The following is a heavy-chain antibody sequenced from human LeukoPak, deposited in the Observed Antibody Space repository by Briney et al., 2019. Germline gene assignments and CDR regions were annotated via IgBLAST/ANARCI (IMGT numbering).Heavy chain of an antibody. V-gene: IGHV3-53*01. CDR1: GFTVSGTH. D-gene: IGHD2-21*02. CDR3: AKDEVTSGGGLAS. J-gene: IGHJ5*01. CDR2: MYTGGTT. Sequence: GGSLRLSCAASGFTVSGTHMSWVRQAPGKGLERVSAMYTGGTTYYADSVTGRFTVSRDTSRNTPFLHMDSLRAEDTAVYYCAKDEVTSGGGLASWGQGTLVIVSS.